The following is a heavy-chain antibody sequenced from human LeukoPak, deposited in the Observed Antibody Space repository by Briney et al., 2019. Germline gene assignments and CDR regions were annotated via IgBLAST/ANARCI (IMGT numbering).Heavy chain of an antibody. D-gene: IGHD3-3*01. Sequence: GGSLRLSCAASGFTFSSYAMSWVRQAPGKGLEWVSAISGSGGSTYYADSVKGRFTISRDNSKNTLYLQMNSLRAEDTAVYYCAKGGSGGEWLLHSPLDYWGQGTLVTVSS. J-gene: IGHJ4*02. V-gene: IGHV3-23*01. CDR1: GFTFSSYA. CDR2: ISGSGGST. CDR3: AKGGSGGEWLLHSPLDY.